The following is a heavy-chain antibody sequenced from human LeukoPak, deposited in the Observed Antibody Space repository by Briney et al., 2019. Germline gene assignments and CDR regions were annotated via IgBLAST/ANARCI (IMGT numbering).Heavy chain of an antibody. CDR3: AKDIGGWFGELFDY. D-gene: IGHD3-10*01. Sequence: PGGSLRLSCAASGFTFSSYGMHWVRQAPGKGLEWVAFIRYDGSNKYYADSVKGRFTISRDNSKNTLYLQMNSLRAEDTAVYYCAKDIGGWFGELFDYWGQGTLVTVSS. V-gene: IGHV3-30*02. CDR2: IRYDGSNK. J-gene: IGHJ4*02. CDR1: GFTFSSYG.